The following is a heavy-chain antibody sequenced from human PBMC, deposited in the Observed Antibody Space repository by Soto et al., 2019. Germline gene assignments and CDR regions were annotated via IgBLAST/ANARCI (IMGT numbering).Heavy chain of an antibody. CDR3: ARPFGYYGMDV. CDR2: IHPGDSDT. D-gene: IGHD3-10*01. V-gene: IGHV5-51*01. Sequence: GESLKISCQGSGYSFTNYWVGWVRQIPGRGLEWMGIIHPGDSDTRYSPFFQGQVTISADKSISTAYLQWSSLKASDTAMYYCARPFGYYGMDVWGQGTTVTVSS. CDR1: GYSFTNYW. J-gene: IGHJ6*02.